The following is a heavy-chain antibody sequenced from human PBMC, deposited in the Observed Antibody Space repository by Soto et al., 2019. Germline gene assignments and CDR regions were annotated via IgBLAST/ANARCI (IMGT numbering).Heavy chain of an antibody. J-gene: IGHJ6*02. CDR3: ARESTTAYGMDV. CDR1: GYTFTSYA. D-gene: IGHD1-1*01. CDR2: INAGNGNT. V-gene: IGHV1-3*01. Sequence: QVQLVQPGAEVKKPGASVKVSCKASGYTFTSYAMHWVRQAPGQRLEWMGWINAGNGNTKYSQKFQGRVTITRDTSASTAYMELSSLRSEDTAVYYCARESTTAYGMDVWGQGTTVTVSS.